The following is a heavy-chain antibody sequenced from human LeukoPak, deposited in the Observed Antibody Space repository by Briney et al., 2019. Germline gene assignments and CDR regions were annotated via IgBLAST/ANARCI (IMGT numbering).Heavy chain of an antibody. V-gene: IGHV3-48*01. CDR2: ISGSSGII. CDR3: ASLRITIFGVVTSGMEIDY. D-gene: IGHD3-3*01. CDR1: GFTFNTYT. J-gene: IGHJ4*02. Sequence: GGSLRLSCAASGFTFNTYTMNWVRQAPGKGLEWVSYISGSSGIIDYADSVRGRFTISRDNAKNSLYLQMNSLRAEDTAVYYCASLRITIFGVVTSGMEIDYWGQGTLVTVSS.